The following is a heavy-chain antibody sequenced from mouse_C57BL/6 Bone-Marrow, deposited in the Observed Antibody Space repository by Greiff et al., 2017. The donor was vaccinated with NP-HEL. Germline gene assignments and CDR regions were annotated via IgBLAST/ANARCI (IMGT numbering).Heavy chain of an antibody. CDR1: GYTFTDYN. Sequence: VQLQRSGPELVKPGASVKIPCKASGYTFTDYNMDWVKQSHGKSLEWIGDINPNNGGTIYNQKFKGKATLTVDKSSSTAYMELRSLTSEDTAVYYCARLGYDGYPWFAYWGQGTLVTVSA. J-gene: IGHJ3*01. CDR2: INPNNGGT. CDR3: ARLGYDGYPWFAY. V-gene: IGHV1-18*01. D-gene: IGHD2-3*01.